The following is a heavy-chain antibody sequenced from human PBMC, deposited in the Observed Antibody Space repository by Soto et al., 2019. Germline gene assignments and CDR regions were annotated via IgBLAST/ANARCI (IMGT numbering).Heavy chain of an antibody. Sequence: SGDLSPSCTVSGGSLSIYSSSWIRHPPGKGLEWIGNIHYNGNTKYSPSLKSRVTMSVDTSKNHFSLKLISVTTADTAVYYCARGYYYDSSGYFPWFDPWGQGTLVT. CDR2: IHYNGNT. CDR3: ARGYYYDSSGYFPWFDP. V-gene: IGHV4-59*01. D-gene: IGHD3-22*01. CDR1: GGSLSIYS. J-gene: IGHJ5*02.